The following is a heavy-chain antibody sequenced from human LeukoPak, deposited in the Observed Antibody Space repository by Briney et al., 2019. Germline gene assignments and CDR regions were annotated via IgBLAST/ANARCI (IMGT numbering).Heavy chain of an antibody. Sequence: SVTVSCKASGGTFISYAISWVRQAPGQGLEWMGGIIPIFGKANYAQKFQGRVTITADESTSTAYMELSSLRSEDTAVYYCASGGGYSGYDWFDYWGQGTLVTVSS. CDR1: GGTFISYA. J-gene: IGHJ4*02. V-gene: IGHV1-69*13. CDR2: IIPIFGKA. D-gene: IGHD5-12*01. CDR3: ASGGGYSGYDWFDY.